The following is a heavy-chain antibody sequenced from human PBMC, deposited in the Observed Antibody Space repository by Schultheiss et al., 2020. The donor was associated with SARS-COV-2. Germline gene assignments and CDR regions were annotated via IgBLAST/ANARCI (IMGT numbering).Heavy chain of an antibody. J-gene: IGHJ6*02. CDR3: ARDQEQWLLSHYYYYGMDV. CDR2: IWYDGSNK. Sequence: GGSLRLSCAASGFTFSSYGMHWVRQAPGKGLERVAVIWYDGSNKYYADSVKGRFTISRDNSKNTLYLQMNSLRAEDTAVYYCARDQEQWLLSHYYYYGMDVWGQGTTVTVSS. D-gene: IGHD6-19*01. V-gene: IGHV3-33*08. CDR1: GFTFSSYG.